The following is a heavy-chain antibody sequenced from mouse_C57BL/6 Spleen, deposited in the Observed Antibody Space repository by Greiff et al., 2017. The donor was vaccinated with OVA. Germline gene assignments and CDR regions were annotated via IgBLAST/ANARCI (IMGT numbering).Heavy chain of an antibody. CDR1: GYTFTSYG. J-gene: IGHJ2*01. V-gene: IGHV1-81*01. Sequence: VQLQESGAELARPGASVKLSCKASGYTFTSYGISWVKQRTGQGLEWIGEIYPRSGNTYYNEKFKGKATLTADKSSSTAYMESRSLTSEDSAVYFCSRSIYYVSSNYFDYWGQGTTLTVSS. D-gene: IGHD1-1*01. CDR2: IYPRSGNT. CDR3: SRSIYYVSSNYFDY.